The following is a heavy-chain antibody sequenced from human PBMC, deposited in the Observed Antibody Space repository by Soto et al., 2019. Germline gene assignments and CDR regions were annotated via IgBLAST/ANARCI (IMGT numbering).Heavy chain of an antibody. CDR2: IYYSGST. Sequence: SETLSLTCTVSGGSISSSSYYWGWIRQPPGKGLEWIGSIYYSGSTYYNPSLKSRVTISVDTSKNQFSLKLSSVTAADTAVYYCAYCSSTSCRSYYYYYMDVWGKGTTVTVSS. CDR3: AYCSSTSCRSYYYYYMDV. D-gene: IGHD2-2*01. V-gene: IGHV4-39*01. J-gene: IGHJ6*03. CDR1: GGSISSSSYY.